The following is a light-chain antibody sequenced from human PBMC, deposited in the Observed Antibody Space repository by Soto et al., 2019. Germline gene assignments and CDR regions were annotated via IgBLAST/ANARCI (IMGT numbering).Light chain of an antibody. J-gene: IGKJ1*01. CDR3: QQYDHSPWT. CDR1: QSVSSNH. Sequence: EVVLARSPGTLSLSPGERATLSCRASQSVSSNHLAWYQQKPGQAPRLLIYDASSRATGIPDRFSGGGSDTDFTLTISKLEPGDFAVYYCQQYDHSPWTFGQGTKVDIK. V-gene: IGKV3-20*01. CDR2: DAS.